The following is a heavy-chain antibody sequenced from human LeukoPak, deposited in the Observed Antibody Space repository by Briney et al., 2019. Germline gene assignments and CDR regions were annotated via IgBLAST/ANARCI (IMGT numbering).Heavy chain of an antibody. V-gene: IGHV1-69*13. CDR3: ARDQVAGWFDP. Sequence: GASVKVSCKASGGTFISYAISWVRQAPGRGLEWMGGIIPIFGTANYAQKFQGRVTITADESTSTAYMELSSLRSEDTAVYYCARDQVAGWFDPWGQGTLVTVSS. J-gene: IGHJ5*02. D-gene: IGHD6-19*01. CDR1: GGTFISYA. CDR2: IIPIFGTA.